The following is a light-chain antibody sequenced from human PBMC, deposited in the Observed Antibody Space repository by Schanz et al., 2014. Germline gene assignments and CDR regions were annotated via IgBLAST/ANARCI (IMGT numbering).Light chain of an antibody. CDR3: QQYGSSRT. V-gene: IGKV3-20*01. CDR2: GAS. CDR1: QTIGIT. Sequence: EIVLTQSPGTLSLSPGERATLSCRASQTIGITLAWYQQKPGQAPRLLIYGASSRATGIPDRFSGSGSGTDFTLTISRLEPEDFAVYYCQQYGSSRTFGQGTKVEIK. J-gene: IGKJ1*01.